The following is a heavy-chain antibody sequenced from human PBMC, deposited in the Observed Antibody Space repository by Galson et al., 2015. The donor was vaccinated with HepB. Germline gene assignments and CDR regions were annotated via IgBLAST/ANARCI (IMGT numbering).Heavy chain of an antibody. CDR1: GYTFTSYD. J-gene: IGHJ6*03. V-gene: IGHV1-8*01. CDR2: MNPNSGNT. D-gene: IGHD3-9*01. CDR3: ARAGGYDILTGYLFGGYYYYMDV. Sequence: SVKVSCKASGYTFTSYDINWVRQATGQGLEWMGWMNPNSGNTGYAQKFQGRVTMTRNTSISTAYMELSSLRSEDTAVYYCARAGGYDILTGYLFGGYYYYMDVWGKGTTVTVSS.